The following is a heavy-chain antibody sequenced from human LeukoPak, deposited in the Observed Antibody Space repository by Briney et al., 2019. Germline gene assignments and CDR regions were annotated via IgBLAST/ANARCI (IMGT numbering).Heavy chain of an antibody. CDR3: ARDMRGDGFDI. V-gene: IGHV3-7*04. Sequence: GGSLILSCAASGFTFSTYWMTWVRQAPGKGLEWVANIRQDGSEKYYVDSVEGRFTISRDNAKKSLFLQMNSLRAEDTAVYYCARDMRGDGFDIWGQGTMVTVPS. D-gene: IGHD2-2*01. J-gene: IGHJ3*02. CDR1: GFTFSTYW. CDR2: IRQDGSEK.